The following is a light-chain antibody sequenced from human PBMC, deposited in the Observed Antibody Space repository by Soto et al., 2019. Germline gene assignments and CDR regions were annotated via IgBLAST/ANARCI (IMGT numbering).Light chain of an antibody. Sequence: QSVLTQPASVSGSPGQSITISCTGTSSAVGGYDLVSWYQQHPGKAPKLIIYEGNKRPSGVSHRFSGSRSGNTASLTLSGLQAEDEAEYFCCSYAGRDTLYVFGTGTKLTVL. J-gene: IGLJ1*01. CDR3: CSYAGRDTLYV. V-gene: IGLV2-23*01. CDR2: EGN. CDR1: SSAVGGYDL.